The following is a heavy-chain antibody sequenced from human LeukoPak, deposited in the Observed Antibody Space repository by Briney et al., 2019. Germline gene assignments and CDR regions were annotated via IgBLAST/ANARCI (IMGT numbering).Heavy chain of an antibody. Sequence: SETLSLTCTVSGVSIGSSSYYWGWIRQPPGKGLEWIGRINANGNTHYNPSLKSRVTISVDTSINQFSLRVISVTAADTALYYCASANFGDYVFWGQGTLSPSPQ. J-gene: IGHJ4*02. D-gene: IGHD4-17*01. CDR1: GVSIGSSSYY. V-gene: IGHV4-39*01. CDR2: INANGNT. CDR3: ASANFGDYVF.